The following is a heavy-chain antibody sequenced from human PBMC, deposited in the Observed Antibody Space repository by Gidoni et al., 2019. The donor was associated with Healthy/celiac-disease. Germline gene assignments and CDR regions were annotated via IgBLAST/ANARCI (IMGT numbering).Heavy chain of an antibody. J-gene: IGHJ3*02. V-gene: IGHV3-30*04. CDR3: ARDSSSGGRGAFDI. Sequence: QVQLVESGGGVVQPGRSLRLSCAASVFTFSSYAMHWVRQAPGKGLEWVAVISYDGSNKYYADSVKGRFTISRDNSKNTLYLQMNSLRAEDTAVYYCARDSSSGGRGAFDIWGQGTMVTVSS. CDR2: ISYDGSNK. D-gene: IGHD6-19*01. CDR1: VFTFSSYA.